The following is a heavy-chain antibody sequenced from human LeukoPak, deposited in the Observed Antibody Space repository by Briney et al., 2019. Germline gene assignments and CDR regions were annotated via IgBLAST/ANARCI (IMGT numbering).Heavy chain of an antibody. CDR2: ISSNGGGP. V-gene: IGHV3-64D*06. CDR3: VRQLAVPGPGYFDL. Sequence: GGSLRLSCSASGFTFSSYAMHWVRQAPGKGLEYVSAISSNGGGPYYADSVEGRFTISRDNSKNTPYLQMSSLRAEDTAVYYCVRQLAVPGPGYFDLWGRGTLVTLSS. D-gene: IGHD6-19*01. J-gene: IGHJ2*01. CDR1: GFTFSSYA.